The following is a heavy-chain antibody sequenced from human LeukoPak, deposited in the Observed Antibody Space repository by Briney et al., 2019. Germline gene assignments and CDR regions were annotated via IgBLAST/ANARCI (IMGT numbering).Heavy chain of an antibody. J-gene: IGHJ4*02. CDR2: ISGNGGST. Sequence: GGSLRLSCAASGFTFSTYDMSWVRQAPGKGLEWVSVISGNGGSTHYADSVKGRFTISRDNSKNTLYLQMNSLRAEDTAVYYCAKDGVMAGHYLDYWGQGTLVTVPS. CDR1: GFTFSTYD. CDR3: AKDGVMAGHYLDY. D-gene: IGHD5-24*01. V-gene: IGHV3-23*01.